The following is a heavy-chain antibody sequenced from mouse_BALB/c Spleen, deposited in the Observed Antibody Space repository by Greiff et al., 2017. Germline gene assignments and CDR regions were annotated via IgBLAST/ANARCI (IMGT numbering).Heavy chain of an antibody. CDR3: ARKYGNYDAMDY. CDR2: IDPANGNT. J-gene: IGHJ4*01. CDR1: GFNITDTY. D-gene: IGHD2-10*02. V-gene: IGHV14-3*02. Sequence: VQLQQSRAELVKPGASVKLSCTASGFNITDTYMHWVKQRPEQGLEWIGRIDPANGNTKYDPKFQGKATITADTSSNTAYLQLSSLTSEDTAVYYCARKYGNYDAMDYWGQGTSVTVSS.